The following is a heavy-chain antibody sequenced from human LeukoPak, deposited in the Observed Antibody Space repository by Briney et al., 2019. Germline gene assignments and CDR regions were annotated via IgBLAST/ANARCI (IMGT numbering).Heavy chain of an antibody. Sequence: ASVTVSYTASGYTFTSYGISWVRQAPAQGREWMGWLSAYNGDTNYAQQLQGRVTMTTDTSTSTAYMELRSLRSDDTAVYYCAREYTVTSPWNYWGQGTLVTVSS. CDR3: AREYTVTSPWNY. D-gene: IGHD4-17*01. J-gene: IGHJ4*02. CDR2: LSAYNGDT. CDR1: GYTFTSYG. V-gene: IGHV1-18*01.